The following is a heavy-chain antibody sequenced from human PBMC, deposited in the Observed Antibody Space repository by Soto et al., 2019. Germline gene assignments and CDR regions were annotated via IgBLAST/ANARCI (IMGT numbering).Heavy chain of an antibody. CDR3: ARLYYDYVWGSYLFDY. CDR2: IYYSGST. Sequence: SETLSLTCTVSGGSISSYYWSWIRQPPGKGLEWIGYIYYSGSTNYNPSLKSRVTISVDTSKNQFSLKLSSVTAADTAVYYCARLYYDYVWGSYLFDYWGQGTLVTVSS. V-gene: IGHV4-59*08. CDR1: GGSISSYY. D-gene: IGHD3-16*02. J-gene: IGHJ4*02.